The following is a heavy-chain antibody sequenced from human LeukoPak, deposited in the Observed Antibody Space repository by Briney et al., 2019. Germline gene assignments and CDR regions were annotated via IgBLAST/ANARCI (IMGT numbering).Heavy chain of an antibody. Sequence: KPSDTLSLTCTLSGGSLRGYYWRWIRQSAGQGLEGISHLDTSGHTYYNSSLMSRVTMSVDTSKNQFSLRLTCVTAADTAVYYCARHWSHSVAQFGRSYWFDPWGRGTLVTVSS. CDR2: LDTSGHT. D-gene: IGHD2-15*01. CDR1: GGSLRGYY. J-gene: IGHJ5*02. CDR3: ARHWSHSVAQFGRSYWFDP. V-gene: IGHV4-4*07.